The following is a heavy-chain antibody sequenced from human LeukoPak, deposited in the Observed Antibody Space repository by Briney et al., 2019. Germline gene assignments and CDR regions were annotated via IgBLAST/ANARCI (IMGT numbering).Heavy chain of an antibody. J-gene: IGHJ4*02. CDR2: INHSGST. D-gene: IGHD5-12*01. CDR3: ARGLEMATAVNTAPLDY. CDR1: GGSFSGYY. V-gene: IGHV4-34*01. Sequence: SETLSLTCAVYGGSFSGYYWSWIRQPPGKGLEWIGEINHSGSTNYNPSLKSRVTISVDTSKNQFSLKLSSVTAADTAAYYCARGLEMATAVNTAPLDYWGQGTLVTVSS.